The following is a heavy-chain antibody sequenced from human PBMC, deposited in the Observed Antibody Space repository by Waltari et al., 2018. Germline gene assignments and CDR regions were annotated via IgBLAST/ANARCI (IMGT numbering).Heavy chain of an antibody. D-gene: IGHD6-19*01. CDR1: GGSFSGYY. CDR3: ASGIAVAGTGGYYFDY. V-gene: IGHV4-34*01. J-gene: IGHJ4*02. CDR2: INHSGST. Sequence: QVQLQQWGAGLLKPSETLSLTCAVYGGSFSGYYWSWIRQPPGKGLEWIGEINHSGSTNYNPSLKSRVTISVDTSKNQFSLKLSSVTAADTAVYYCASGIAVAGTGGYYFDYWGQGTLVIVSS.